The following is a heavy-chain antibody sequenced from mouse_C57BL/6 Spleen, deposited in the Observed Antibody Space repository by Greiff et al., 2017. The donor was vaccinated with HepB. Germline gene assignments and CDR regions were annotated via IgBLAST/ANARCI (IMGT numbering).Heavy chain of an antibody. CDR2: ISSGSSTI. CDR3: AREGKYDYGYAMDY. D-gene: IGHD2-4*01. CDR1: GFTFSDYG. Sequence: EVQRVESGGGLVKPGGSLKLSCAASGFTFSDYGMHWVRQAPEKGLEWVAYISSGSSTIYYADTVKGRFTISRDNAKNTLFLQMTSLRSEDTAMYYCAREGKYDYGYAMDYWGQGTSVTVSS. J-gene: IGHJ4*01. V-gene: IGHV5-17*01.